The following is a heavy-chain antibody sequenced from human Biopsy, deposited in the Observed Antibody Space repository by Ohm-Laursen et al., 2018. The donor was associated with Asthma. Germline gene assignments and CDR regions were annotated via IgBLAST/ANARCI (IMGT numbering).Heavy chain of an antibody. V-gene: IGHV3-9*01. Sequence: SLRLSCAVSGFTFDDFAMHWVRQAPGKGLEWVASVSRNSRDIAYADSVRGRFAISRDNAKNSLYLQMNSLRVEDTAFYHCTKDTGELGMSAFDVWGQGTMVAVSS. CDR1: GFTFDDFA. J-gene: IGHJ3*01. CDR2: VSRNSRDI. D-gene: IGHD7-27*01. CDR3: TKDTGELGMSAFDV.